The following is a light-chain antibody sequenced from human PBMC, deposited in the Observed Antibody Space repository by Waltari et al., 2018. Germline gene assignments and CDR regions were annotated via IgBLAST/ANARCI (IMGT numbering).Light chain of an antibody. CDR1: QSVLYDSNNKNY. V-gene: IGKV4-1*01. CDR3: QQYYSMSVT. J-gene: IGKJ4*01. CDR2: WAS. Sequence: DIVMTQSPDSLTVSLGERATINCKSSQSVLYDSNNKNYLAWYQQRPGQPPKLLIYWASTRESGVPDRFSGSGSGTAFTLTISSLQAEDVAVYYCQQYYSMSVTFGGGTKVEIK.